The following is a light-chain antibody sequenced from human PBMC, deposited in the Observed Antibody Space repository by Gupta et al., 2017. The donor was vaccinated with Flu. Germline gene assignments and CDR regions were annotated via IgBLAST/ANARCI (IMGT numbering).Light chain of an antibody. J-gene: IGLJ3*02. CDR2: ENN. Sequence: QSVLTQPPSVSAAPGQKVTISCSGSRSNIGNKYVSWYQQLPGTAPKLLIYENNKRPSGIPDRFSGSKSGTSDTLGITGLQTGDEADYYCGTLDSSLSAGVFGGGTKLTVL. CDR3: GTLDSSLSAGV. CDR1: RSNIGNKY. V-gene: IGLV1-51*02.